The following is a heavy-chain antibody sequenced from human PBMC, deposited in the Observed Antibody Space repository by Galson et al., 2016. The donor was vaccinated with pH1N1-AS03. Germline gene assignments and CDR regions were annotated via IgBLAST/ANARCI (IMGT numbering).Heavy chain of an antibody. J-gene: IGHJ4*02. CDR2: IYGGGDN. CDR1: GFTINNNY. Sequence: SLRLSCAASGFTINNNYMSWVRQAPGKGLEWVSVIYGGGDNFYADSVKGRFTISRDNSKNTVYLQMNSLSVEDTAVYYCAREPWGSTQGEYWGQGTLVTVSS. CDR3: AREPWGSTQGEY. D-gene: IGHD3-16*01. V-gene: IGHV3-53*01.